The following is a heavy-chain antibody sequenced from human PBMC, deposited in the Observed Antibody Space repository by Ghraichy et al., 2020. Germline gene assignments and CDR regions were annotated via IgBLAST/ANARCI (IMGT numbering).Heavy chain of an antibody. Sequence: GGSLRLSCAASGFTFSSYWMHWVRQAPGKGLGWVSYIKFDGTEKDYAESVKGRFTISRDIAKNTLYLQMNSLRAEDTALYYCARDHRGLDYWGQGTLVTVS. CDR1: GFTFSSYW. J-gene: IGHJ4*02. V-gene: IGHV3-74*01. CDR2: IKFDGTEK. CDR3: ARDHRGLDY. D-gene: IGHD3-10*01.